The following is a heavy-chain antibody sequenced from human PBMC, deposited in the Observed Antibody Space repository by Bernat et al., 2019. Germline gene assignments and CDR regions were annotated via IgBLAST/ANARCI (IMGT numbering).Heavy chain of an antibody. CDR3: ARGNMAASIFY. V-gene: IGHV4-34*01. Sequence: QVQLQQWGAGLLKPSETLSLTCAVYGGSFSGYSWTWIRQPPGKGLEWIGEISHSGRTNYNPSLKSRVTISIDTSKNQFSLSLGSVTAADTALYYCARGNMAASIFYWGQGTLVTVSS. D-gene: IGHD6-13*01. CDR2: ISHSGRT. J-gene: IGHJ4*02. CDR1: GGSFSGYS.